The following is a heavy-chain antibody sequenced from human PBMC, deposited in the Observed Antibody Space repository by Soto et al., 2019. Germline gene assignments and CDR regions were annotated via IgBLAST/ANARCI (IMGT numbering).Heavy chain of an antibody. CDR2: IIPIFGTA. CDR1: GGTFSSYA. CDR3: ARDIADCSGGSCYVNSYWYFDL. V-gene: IGHV1-69*12. Sequence: QVQLVQSGAEVKKPGSSVKVSCKASGGTFSSYAISWVRQAPGQGLEWMGGIIPIFGTANYAQKFQGRVTITADESTSKAYMELSSLRSEDTAVYYCARDIADCSGGSCYVNSYWYFDLWGRGTLVTVSS. D-gene: IGHD2-15*01. J-gene: IGHJ2*01.